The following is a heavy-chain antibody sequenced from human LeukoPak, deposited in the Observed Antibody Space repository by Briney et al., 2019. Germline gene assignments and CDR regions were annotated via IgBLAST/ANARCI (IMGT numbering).Heavy chain of an antibody. J-gene: IGHJ4*02. CDR2: ISGSGGNT. V-gene: IGHV3-23*01. Sequence: GGSLRLSCAASGFTFSTYTMRWVRQAPGKGLEWVSDISGSGGNTYYAVSVKGRFTISRDNSKNTLYLQMDSLRADDTAVYYCAKAAFSRTSYFDYWGQGTLVTASS. D-gene: IGHD3-3*02. CDR1: GFTFSTYT. CDR3: AKAAFSRTSYFDY.